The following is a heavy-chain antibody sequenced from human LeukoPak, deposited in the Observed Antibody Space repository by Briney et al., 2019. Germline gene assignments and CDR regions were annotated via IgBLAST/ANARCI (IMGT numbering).Heavy chain of an antibody. D-gene: IGHD6-19*01. CDR1: GYSFTSYW. Sequence: GESLRISCKGSGYSFTSYWISWVRQMPGKGLEWVGRIDPSDSYTNYSPSFQGHVTISADKSISTAYLQWSSLKASDTAMYYCARLSSKQWLVHPVDYWGQGTLVTVSS. J-gene: IGHJ4*02. CDR2: IDPSDSYT. CDR3: ARLSSKQWLVHPVDY. V-gene: IGHV5-10-1*01.